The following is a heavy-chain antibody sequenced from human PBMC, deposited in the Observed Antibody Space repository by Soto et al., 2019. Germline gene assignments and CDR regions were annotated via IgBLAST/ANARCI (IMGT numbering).Heavy chain of an antibody. CDR3: ARHVAMYYDILTGYQNWYFDL. V-gene: IGHV4-59*08. CDR2: IYYSGST. CDR1: GGSLSGYY. D-gene: IGHD3-9*01. Sequence: PSETLCLTYTVSGGSLSGYYGSWIRQPPGKGLEWIGYIYYSGSTNYNPSLKSRVTISVDTSKNQFSLKLSSVTAADTAVYYCARHVAMYYDILTGYQNWYFDLWGRGTLVTVSS. J-gene: IGHJ2*01.